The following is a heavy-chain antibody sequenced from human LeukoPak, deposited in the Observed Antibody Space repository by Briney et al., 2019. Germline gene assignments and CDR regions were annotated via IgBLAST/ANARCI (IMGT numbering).Heavy chain of an antibody. J-gene: IGHJ4*02. V-gene: IGHV4-59*01. D-gene: IGHD3-10*01. CDR3: AMYYYGSSKTFDY. CDR2: IYYSGST. CDR1: GGSISSYY. Sequence: PSETLSLTCTVSGGSISSYYWSWIRQPPGKGLEWIGYIYYSGSTNYNPSLKSRVTIPVDTSKNQFSLKLSSVTAADTAVYYCAMYYYGSSKTFDYWGQGTLVTVSS.